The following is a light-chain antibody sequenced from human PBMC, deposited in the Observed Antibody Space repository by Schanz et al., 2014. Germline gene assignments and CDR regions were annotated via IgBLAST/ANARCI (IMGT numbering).Light chain of an antibody. CDR3: QHRSNWPLT. CDR2: GAS. V-gene: IGKV3D-20*02. J-gene: IGKJ4*01. CDR1: QSVSSNY. Sequence: ETVLTQSPGALSLSPGERATLSCRASQSVSSNYLAWYQQKPGQAPRLLIYGASSRATGIPDRFSGSGSGTDFSLTISSLEPEDSAVYYCQHRSNWPLTFGGGTKVGIK.